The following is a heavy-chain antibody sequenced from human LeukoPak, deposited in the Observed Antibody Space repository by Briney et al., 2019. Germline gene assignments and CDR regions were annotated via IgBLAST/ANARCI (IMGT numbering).Heavy chain of an antibody. CDR2: IIPILGIA. Sequence: SVKVSCKASGGTFSSYAMSWVRQAPGQGLEWMGRIIPILGIANYAQKFQGRVTITADKSTSIAYMELSSLRSEDTAVYYCARDQSTPRPYYYGMDVWGQGTTVTVSS. D-gene: IGHD5/OR15-5a*01. CDR3: ARDQSTPRPYYYGMDV. CDR1: GGTFSSYA. J-gene: IGHJ6*02. V-gene: IGHV1-69*04.